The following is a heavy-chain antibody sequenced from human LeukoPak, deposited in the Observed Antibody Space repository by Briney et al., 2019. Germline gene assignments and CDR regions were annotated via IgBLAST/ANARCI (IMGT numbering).Heavy chain of an antibody. CDR3: AKDFPGINYYGSGSHH. Sequence: GGSLRLSCAASGFTFSSYWMSWVRQAPGKGLEWVANIKQDGSEKYYVDSVKGRFTISRDNAKNSLYLQMNSLRAEDTAVYYCAKDFPGINYYGSGSHHGGQGTLVTVSS. CDR2: IKQDGSEK. CDR1: GFTFSSYW. D-gene: IGHD3-10*01. V-gene: IGHV3-7*03. J-gene: IGHJ4*02.